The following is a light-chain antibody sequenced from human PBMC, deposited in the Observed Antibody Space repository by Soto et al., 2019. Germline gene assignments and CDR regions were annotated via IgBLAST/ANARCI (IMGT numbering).Light chain of an antibody. CDR2: AAY. CDR3: HKYDNAPLA. V-gene: IGKV1-27*01. CDR1: QNISTY. J-gene: IGKJ4*01. Sequence: DIQMTQAPSSLSASVGDRVTITCRARQNISTYLACYQQKPGKVPKLLISAAYTLQSGVPPRLSGSGSGTDVTLTISSLQPEDVATDYCHKYDNAPLALGGGTKVEIK.